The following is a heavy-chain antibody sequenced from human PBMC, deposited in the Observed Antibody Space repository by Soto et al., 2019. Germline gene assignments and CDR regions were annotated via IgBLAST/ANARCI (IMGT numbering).Heavy chain of an antibody. V-gene: IGHV4-34*01. D-gene: IGHD6-13*01. CDR1: GGSFSGYY. Sequence: SETLSLTCAVYGGSFSGYYWSWIRQPPGKGLEWIGEINHSGSTNYNPSLKSRVTISVDTSKNQFSLKLSSVTAADTAVYYCASPAALTYSSSRVGFDYWGQGTLVTVSS. CDR2: INHSGST. CDR3: ASPAALTYSSSRVGFDY. J-gene: IGHJ4*02.